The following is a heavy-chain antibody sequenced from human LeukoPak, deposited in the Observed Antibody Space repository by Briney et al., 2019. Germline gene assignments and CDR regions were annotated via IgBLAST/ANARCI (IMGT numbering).Heavy chain of an antibody. CDR2: ISGSGVST. Sequence: GGSLRLSCAASGFTFSSYVMNWVRQAPGKGLEWFSAISGSGVSTSYADSVKGRFTISRDNSKNTLYLHMNSLRAEDTAIYFCAKDPANQLLYPAHFSHWGQGTLVTVSS. CDR3: AKDPANQLLYPAHFSH. CDR1: GFTFSSYV. V-gene: IGHV3-23*01. J-gene: IGHJ1*01. D-gene: IGHD2-2*01.